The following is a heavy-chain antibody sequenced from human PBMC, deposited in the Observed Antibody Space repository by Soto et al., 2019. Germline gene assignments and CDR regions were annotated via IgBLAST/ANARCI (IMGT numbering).Heavy chain of an antibody. CDR2: IYYSGST. Sequence: PSETLSLTCTVSGGSISSGGYYWSWIRQHPGKGLEWIGYIYYSGSTYYNPSLKSRVTISVDTSKNQFSLKLSSVTAADTAVYYCARGPAYYDFWSGYYTWDYWGQGTLVTVPQ. J-gene: IGHJ4*02. CDR1: GGSISSGGYY. D-gene: IGHD3-3*01. CDR3: ARGPAYYDFWSGYYTWDY. V-gene: IGHV4-31*03.